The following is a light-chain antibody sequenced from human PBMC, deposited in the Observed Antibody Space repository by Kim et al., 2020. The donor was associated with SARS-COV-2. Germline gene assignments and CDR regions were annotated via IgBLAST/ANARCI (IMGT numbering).Light chain of an antibody. V-gene: IGKV1-5*03. Sequence: DIQMTQSPSTLSASVGDRVTITCRASQSISTWLAWYQQKPGKAPEVLIYKASTLEIGVPSRFSGSGSGTEFTLTISSLQPDDFATYFCQQYNSYPYTFGQGTKLEI. J-gene: IGKJ2*01. CDR2: KAS. CDR3: QQYNSYPYT. CDR1: QSISTW.